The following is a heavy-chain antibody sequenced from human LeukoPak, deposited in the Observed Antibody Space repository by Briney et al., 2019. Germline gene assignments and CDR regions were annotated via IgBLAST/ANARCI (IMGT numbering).Heavy chain of an antibody. CDR3: ATPPGDWGSDYYFDY. D-gene: IGHD7-27*01. CDR2: FDPEDGET. V-gene: IGHV1-24*01. CDR1: GHTLTELS. J-gene: IGHJ4*02. Sequence: ASVKVSCKVSGHTLTELSMHWVRQAPGKGLEWMGGFDPEDGETIYVQKFQGRVTMTEDTSTDTAYMELSSLRSEDTAVYYCATPPGDWGSDYYFDYWGQGTLVTVSS.